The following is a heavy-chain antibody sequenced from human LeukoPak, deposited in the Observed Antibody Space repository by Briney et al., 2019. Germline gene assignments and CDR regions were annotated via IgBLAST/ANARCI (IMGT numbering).Heavy chain of an antibody. V-gene: IGHV3-7*01. CDR1: GFTFSSYS. CDR2: IKRDGSEK. J-gene: IGHJ4*02. D-gene: IGHD6-13*01. CDR3: ARPPNIAAAGQD. Sequence: GGSLRLSCAASGFTFSSYSMNWVRQAPGKGLEWVANIKRDGSEKYYIDSVKGRFTISRDNGKNLLYLQMNSLRAEDTGVYYCARPPNIAAAGQDWGQGTLVTVSS.